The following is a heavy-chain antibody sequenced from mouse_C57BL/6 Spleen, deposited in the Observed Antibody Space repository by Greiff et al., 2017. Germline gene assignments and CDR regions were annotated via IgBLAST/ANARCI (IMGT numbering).Heavy chain of an antibody. CDR3: ARTDYYYGSSMYYFDD. D-gene: IGHD1-1*01. V-gene: IGHV2-9-1*01. Sequence: QVQLKESGPGLVAPSQSLSIICTVSGFSLTSYAISWVRQPPGKGLEWLGVIWTGGGTNYNSALKSRLSISKDNSKSQVFLKMNSLQTDDTARYYCARTDYYYGSSMYYFDDWGQGTTLTVSS. CDR1: GFSLTSYA. J-gene: IGHJ2*01. CDR2: IWTGGGT.